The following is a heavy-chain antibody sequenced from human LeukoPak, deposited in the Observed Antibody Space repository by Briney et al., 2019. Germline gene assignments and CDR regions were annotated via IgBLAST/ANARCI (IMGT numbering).Heavy chain of an antibody. CDR3: ARVGRVGLLGPNWFDP. CDR1: GGSFSGYY. D-gene: IGHD3-16*01. J-gene: IGHJ5*02. Sequence: PSETLSLTCAVYGGSFSGYYWSWIRQPPGKGLEWIGEINHRGSTNYNPSLKSRVTISVDTSKNQFSLKLSSVTAADTAVYYCARVGRVGLLGPNWFDPWGQETLVTVSS. CDR2: INHRGST. V-gene: IGHV4-34*01.